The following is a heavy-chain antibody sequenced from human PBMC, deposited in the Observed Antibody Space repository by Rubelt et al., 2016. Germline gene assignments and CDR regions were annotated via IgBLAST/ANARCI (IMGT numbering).Heavy chain of an antibody. CDR1: GFTFSSYG. D-gene: IGHD1-26*01. Sequence: GGVVQPGRSLRLSCAASGFTFSSYGMHWVRQAPGKGLEWVAVIWDAGSNKYYADSVKARFTISRDNSKNTLYLQMNSLRAEDTAVYYCARGGMGGSTGYFDYWGQGTLVTVSS. CDR3: ARGGMGGSTGYFDY. V-gene: IGHV3-33*01. J-gene: IGHJ4*02. CDR2: IWDAGSNK.